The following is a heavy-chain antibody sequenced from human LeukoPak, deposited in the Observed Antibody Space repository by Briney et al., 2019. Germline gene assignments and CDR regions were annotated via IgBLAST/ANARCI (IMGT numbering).Heavy chain of an antibody. CDR1: GGSISSGGYY. D-gene: IGHD2-2*01. Sequence: PSQTLSLTCTVSGGSISSGGYYWSWIRQPPGKGLEWIGYIYHSGSTYYNPSLKSRVTISVDRSKNQFSLNLSSVTAADTAVYYCAKAVYAEGWFGPWGQGTLVTVSS. CDR2: IYHSGST. J-gene: IGHJ5*02. CDR3: AKAVYAEGWFGP. V-gene: IGHV4-30-2*01.